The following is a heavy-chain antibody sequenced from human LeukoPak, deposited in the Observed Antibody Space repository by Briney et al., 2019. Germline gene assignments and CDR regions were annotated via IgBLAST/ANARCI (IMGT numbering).Heavy chain of an antibody. CDR1: GFSFSISN. J-gene: IGHJ5*02. Sequence: PGGSLRLSCAASGFSFSISNMNSVRQPPGKGLEWGSYISRNSSTIYYACSVKGRFTISRDNAKNSLYLQMNSLRAEDTAVYFCARDPVPAAMIRANWFDPWGQGTLVTVSS. CDR2: ISRNSSTI. V-gene: IGHV3-48*01. D-gene: IGHD2-2*01. CDR3: ARDPVPAAMIRANWFDP.